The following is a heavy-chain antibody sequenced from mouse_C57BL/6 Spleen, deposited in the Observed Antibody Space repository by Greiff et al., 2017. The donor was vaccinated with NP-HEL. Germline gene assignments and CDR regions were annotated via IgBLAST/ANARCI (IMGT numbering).Heavy chain of an antibody. V-gene: IGHV1-80*01. D-gene: IGHD1-1*01. J-gene: IGHJ4*01. CDR1: GYAFSSYW. Sequence: VQLQQSGAELVKPGASVKISCKASGYAFSSYWMNWVKQRPGKGLEWIGQLYPGDGDTNYNGKFKGKATLTADKSSSTAYMQLSSLTSEDSAVYFCAIYYYGSSSYYAMDYWGQGTSVTVSS. CDR3: AIYYYGSSSYYAMDY. CDR2: LYPGDGDT.